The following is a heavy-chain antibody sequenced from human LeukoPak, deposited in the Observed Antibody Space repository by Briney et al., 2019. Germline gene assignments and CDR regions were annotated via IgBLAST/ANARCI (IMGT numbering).Heavy chain of an antibody. CDR3: ARGQQQLVPPAHFDF. CDR1: GGSISTYY. Sequence: SETLSLTCTVSGGSISTYYWKWIRQPPGRGLEWIGYVYYSGTTNFHPSLKSRVTISVDTSKNQFSLKLSSVTAADTAVYYCARGQQQLVPPAHFDFWGQGTLVTVSS. D-gene: IGHD6-13*01. V-gene: IGHV4-59*12. CDR2: VYYSGTT. J-gene: IGHJ4*02.